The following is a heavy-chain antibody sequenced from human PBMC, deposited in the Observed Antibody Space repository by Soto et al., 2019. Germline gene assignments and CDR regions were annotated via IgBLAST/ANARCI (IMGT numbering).Heavy chain of an antibody. CDR2: MNPNSGNT. CDR3: ARGHQLRFLEWLWSRHRDYYGMDV. D-gene: IGHD3-3*01. V-gene: IGHV1-8*01. J-gene: IGHJ6*02. Sequence: GASVKVSCKASGYTFTSYDINWVRQATGQGPEWMGWMNPNSGNTGYAQKFQGRVTMTRNTSISTAYMELSSLRSEDTAVYYCARGHQLRFLEWLWSRHRDYYGMDVWGQGTTVTVSS. CDR1: GYTFTSYD.